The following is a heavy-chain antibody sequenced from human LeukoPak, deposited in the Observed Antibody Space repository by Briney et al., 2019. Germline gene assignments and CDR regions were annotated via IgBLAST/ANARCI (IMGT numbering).Heavy chain of an antibody. CDR3: ARGYSSSFGY. CDR1: GDSVSSNSAT. CDR2: TYYGSKWYH. V-gene: IGHV6-1*01. J-gene: IGHJ4*02. D-gene: IGHD6-13*01. Sequence: SQTLSLTCAISGDSVSSNSATWNWIRQSPSRGLEWLGRTYYGSKWYHDYAVSVRSRITINPDTSKNQFSLHLNSVTPEDTAVYYCARGYSSSFGYWGQGTLDTVSS.